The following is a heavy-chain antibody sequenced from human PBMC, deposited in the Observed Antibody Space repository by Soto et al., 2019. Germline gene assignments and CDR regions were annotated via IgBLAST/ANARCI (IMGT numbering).Heavy chain of an antibody. V-gene: IGHV3-13*05. J-gene: IGHJ6*02. Sequence: EVQLVESGGGLVQPGGSLRLSCEASGFTFRNYDMHWVRQGTGKGLEWVSGISAAGDPDYADSVEGRFTISRENAKNSFFLQMSSLRVGDTDVYYCARTDRDFYGLDVWGQGTTVIVSS. CDR1: GFTFRNYD. CDR3: ARTDRDFYGLDV. CDR2: ISAAGDP.